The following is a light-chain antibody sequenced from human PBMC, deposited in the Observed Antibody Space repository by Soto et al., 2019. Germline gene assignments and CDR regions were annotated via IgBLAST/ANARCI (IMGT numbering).Light chain of an antibody. J-gene: IGLJ2*01. Sequence: QSALTQPASVSGSPGQSITISCTGTSSDVGGYNYVSWYQQHPGKAPKLMIYDVSNRPSGVSNRFSGAKSGNTASLTISGLQDADEADYYCSSYTSSILFGGGTKLTVL. V-gene: IGLV2-14*01. CDR2: DVS. CDR3: SSYTSSIL. CDR1: SSDVGGYNY.